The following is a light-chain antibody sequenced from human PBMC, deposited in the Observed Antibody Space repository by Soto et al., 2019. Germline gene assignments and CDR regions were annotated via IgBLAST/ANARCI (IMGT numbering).Light chain of an antibody. Sequence: EIVLTQSPGTLSLSPGERATLSCRASQSVSSSYLAWYQQKPGQAPRLLIYGASCRATGIPDRFSGSGSRTDFTLTISRLEPEDFAVYYCQQYGSSPYTFGQGTKLEIK. J-gene: IGKJ2*01. CDR3: QQYGSSPYT. CDR1: QSVSSSY. CDR2: GAS. V-gene: IGKV3-20*01.